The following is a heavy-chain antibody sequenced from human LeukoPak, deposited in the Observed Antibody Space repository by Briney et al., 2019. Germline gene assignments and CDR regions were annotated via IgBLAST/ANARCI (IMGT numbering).Heavy chain of an antibody. J-gene: IGHJ5*02. Sequence: PGGSLRLSCAASGFTFSSYAMHWVRQAPGKGLEWVAVISYDGSNKYYADSVKGRFTISRDNSKNTLYLQMNSLRAEDTAVYYCAKVTDAGSSTSVNWFDPWGQGTLVTVSS. CDR1: GFTFSSYA. CDR2: ISYDGSNK. V-gene: IGHV3-30*04. D-gene: IGHD2-2*01. CDR3: AKVTDAGSSTSVNWFDP.